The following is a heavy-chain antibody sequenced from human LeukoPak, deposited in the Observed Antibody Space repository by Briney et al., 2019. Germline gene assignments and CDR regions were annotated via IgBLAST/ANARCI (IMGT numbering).Heavy chain of an antibody. CDR3: AREGWFGESYFDY. J-gene: IGHJ4*02. CDR1: VGSISSGSYY. V-gene: IGHV4-61*02. D-gene: IGHD3-10*01. Sequence: PSETLSLTCTVSVGSISSGSYYWSWIRQPAGKGLEWIGRIYTSGSTNYNPSLKSRVTISVDTSKNQFSLKLSSVTAADTAVYYCAREGWFGESYFDYWGQGTLVTVSS. CDR2: IYTSGST.